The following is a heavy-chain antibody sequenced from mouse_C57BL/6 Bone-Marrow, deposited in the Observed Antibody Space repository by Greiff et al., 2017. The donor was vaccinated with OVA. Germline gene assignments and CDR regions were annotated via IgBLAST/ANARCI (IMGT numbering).Heavy chain of an antibody. J-gene: IGHJ2*01. CDR3: ARHRDLITTVPTRYFDY. Sequence: EVKVVESGGDLVKPGGSLKLSCAASGFTFSSYGMSWVRQTPDKRLEWVATISSGGSYTYYPDSVKGRFTISRDNAKNTLYLQMSSLKSEDTAMYYCARHRDLITTVPTRYFDYWGQGTTLTVSS. V-gene: IGHV5-6*01. CDR2: ISSGGSYT. D-gene: IGHD1-1*01. CDR1: GFTFSSYG.